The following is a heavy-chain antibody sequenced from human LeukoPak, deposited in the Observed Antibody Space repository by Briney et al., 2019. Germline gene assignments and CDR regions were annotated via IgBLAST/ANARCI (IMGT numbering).Heavy chain of an antibody. D-gene: IGHD1-7*01. J-gene: IGHJ4*02. CDR2: INWNGVRT. CDR1: GFTFDDFG. Sequence: GGSLRLSCAASGFTFDDFGMSWVRQAPRRGLEWVSGINWNGVRTGYADSVKGRFTISRDNSKNTLFLQMNNLRVEDMAVLYCAKDWNWAIDYWGQGTLVTVSS. CDR3: AKDWNWAIDY. V-gene: IGHV3-20*04.